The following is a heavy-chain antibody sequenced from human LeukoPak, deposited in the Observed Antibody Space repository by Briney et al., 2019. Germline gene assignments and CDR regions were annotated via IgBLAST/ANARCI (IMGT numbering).Heavy chain of an antibody. D-gene: IGHD6-19*01. CDR3: ASSGREAVAGSFDY. V-gene: IGHV6-1*01. CDR1: GDSVSSNSAA. CDR2: TYYRSKWYN. Sequence: SQTLSLTCAISGDSVSSNSAAWNWIRQSPSRGLEWLGRTYYRSKWYNDYAVSVKSRITINPDTSKNQFSLQLSSVTPEDTAVYYCASSGREAVAGSFDYWGQGTLVTVSS. J-gene: IGHJ4*02.